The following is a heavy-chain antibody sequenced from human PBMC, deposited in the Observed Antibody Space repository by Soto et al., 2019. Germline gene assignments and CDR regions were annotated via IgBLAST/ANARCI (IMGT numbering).Heavy chain of an antibody. CDR2: IYSGGST. V-gene: IGHV3-53*04. Sequence: PGGSLRLSCAASGFTVSSNYMSWVRRAPGKGLEWVSVIYSGGSTYYADSVKGRFTISRHNSKNTLYLQMNSLRAEDTAVYYCARGSATTGSKPSEIVVVPAATQDYYYYYMDVWGKGTTVTVSS. CDR3: ARGSATTGSKPSEIVVVPAATQDYYYYYMDV. CDR1: GFTVSSNY. D-gene: IGHD2-2*01. J-gene: IGHJ6*03.